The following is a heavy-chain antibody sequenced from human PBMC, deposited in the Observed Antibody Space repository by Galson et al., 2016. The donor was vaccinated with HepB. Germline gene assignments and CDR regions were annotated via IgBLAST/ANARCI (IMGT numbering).Heavy chain of an antibody. J-gene: IGHJ4*02. CDR2: ISGRGGRT. CDR1: GFTFSSYA. CDR3: AKEALTGGWFNY. Sequence: SLRLSCAASGFTFSSYAMSWVRQAPGKGLGWVSAISGRGGRTYYADSVKGRFTISRDNSKNTLYLQMNSLRAEDTAVYYCAKEALTGGWFNYWGQGTLLTVSS. D-gene: IGHD6-19*01. V-gene: IGHV3-23*01.